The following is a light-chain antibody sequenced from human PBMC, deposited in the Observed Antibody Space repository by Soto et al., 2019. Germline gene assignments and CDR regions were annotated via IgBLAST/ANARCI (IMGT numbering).Light chain of an antibody. CDR1: GRDVGGYKY. Sequence: QSVLTQPASVSGSPGQSITISCTGTGRDVGGYKYVSWYQHHPGKAPKVMIYEVSNRPSGVSHRFSASKSGNTASLTISGLQAEDEADYYCASYTSSNIYVFGTGTKATVL. CDR2: EVS. CDR3: ASYTSSNIYV. V-gene: IGLV2-14*01. J-gene: IGLJ1*01.